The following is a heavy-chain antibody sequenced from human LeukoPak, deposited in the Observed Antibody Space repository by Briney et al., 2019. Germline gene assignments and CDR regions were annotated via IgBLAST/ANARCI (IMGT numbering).Heavy chain of an antibody. CDR1: GGSISSSGYY. CDR2: IYHSGST. V-gene: IGHV4-39*07. Sequence: SETLSLTCTVSGGSISSSGYYWGWIRQPPGKGLEWIASIYHSGSTYYNPSLKSRVTISVDTSKNQFSLKLSSVTAADTAVYYCARVGRTPQGWWFDPWGQGTLVTVSS. D-gene: IGHD1-1*01. J-gene: IGHJ5*02. CDR3: ARVGRTPQGWWFDP.